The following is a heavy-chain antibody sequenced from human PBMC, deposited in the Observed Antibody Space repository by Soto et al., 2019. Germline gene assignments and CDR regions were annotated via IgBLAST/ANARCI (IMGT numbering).Heavy chain of an antibody. D-gene: IGHD1-20*01. CDR2: ISYDGSKA. CDR1: GFTFNNYG. V-gene: IGHV3-33*01. Sequence: QVQLVESGGDVVQPGGSLRLSCAASGFTFNNYGMHWVRQAPGKGLEWVAVISYDGSKAYYADSVKGRFTISRDNSKNTVYLQIYSLRAEETAVFYWARYKSDRLDYWGQGTLVTVSS. J-gene: IGHJ4*02. CDR3: ARYKSDRLDY.